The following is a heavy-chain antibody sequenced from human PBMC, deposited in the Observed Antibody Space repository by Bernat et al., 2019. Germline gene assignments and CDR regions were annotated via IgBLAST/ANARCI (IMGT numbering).Heavy chain of an antibody. V-gene: IGHV4-34*01. CDR2: INHSGST. CDR1: GGSFSGYY. D-gene: IGHD2-2*02. J-gene: IGHJ4*02. CDR3: ARGGRYQPLLYGDFDY. Sequence: QVQLQQWGAGLLKPSETLSLTCAVYGGSFSGYYWSWIRQPPGKGLEWIGAINHSGSTNYNPSLKSGGTLSVDTSKNQFSLKRSSVTAADTAVYYCARGGRYQPLLYGDFDYWGQGTLVTVSS.